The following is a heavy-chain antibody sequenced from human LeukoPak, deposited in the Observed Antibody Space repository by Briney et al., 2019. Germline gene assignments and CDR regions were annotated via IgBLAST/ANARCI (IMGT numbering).Heavy chain of an antibody. J-gene: IGHJ5*02. D-gene: IGHD3-10*01. CDR3: AREGTYYYGSGSIGGFDP. Sequence: SETLSPTCTVSGGSISSYYWSWIRQPPGKGLEWIGYIYYSGSTNYNPSLKSRVTISVDTSKNQFSLKLSSVTAADTAVYYCAREGTYYYGSGSIGGFDPWGQGTLVTVSS. V-gene: IGHV4-59*01. CDR2: IYYSGST. CDR1: GGSISSYY.